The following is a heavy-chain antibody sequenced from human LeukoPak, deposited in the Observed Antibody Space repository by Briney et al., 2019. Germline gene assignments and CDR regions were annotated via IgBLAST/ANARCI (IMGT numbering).Heavy chain of an antibody. Sequence: SETLSLTCAVYGGSFSGFSWNWIRQPPGKGLEWIGEINHGGRTKYNPSLKSRVTISLDTSKSQFSLKLSSVTAADTATYYCASGGRGAAARLLVYWGQGTLVTVSS. CDR3: ASGGRGAAARLLVY. V-gene: IGHV4-34*01. CDR2: INHGGRT. J-gene: IGHJ4*02. D-gene: IGHD6-13*01. CDR1: GGSFSGFS.